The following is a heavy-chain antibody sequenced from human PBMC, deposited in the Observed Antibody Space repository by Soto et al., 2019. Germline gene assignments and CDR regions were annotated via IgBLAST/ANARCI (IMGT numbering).Heavy chain of an antibody. Sequence: QVPLVQSGAEVKKPGSSVKVSCKASGGTFSNYAISWERQAPGQGLEWMGGIIPIFGTTNYAQRFKGRVTITADESTSTAYMELSRLRSEATAVYYCARVSSSWYKDYFDYWGQGTLVTVSS. V-gene: IGHV1-69*12. CDR3: ARVSSSWYKDYFDY. D-gene: IGHD6-13*01. CDR2: IIPIFGTT. CDR1: GGTFSNYA. J-gene: IGHJ4*02.